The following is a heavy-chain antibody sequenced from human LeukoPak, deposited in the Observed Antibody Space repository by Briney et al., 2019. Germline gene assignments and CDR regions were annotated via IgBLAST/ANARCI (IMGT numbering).Heavy chain of an antibody. D-gene: IGHD2-15*01. J-gene: IGHJ4*02. CDR3: AKTIVVVVAAIDY. Sequence: ASVKVSCKASGGTFSSYAISWVRQAPGQGLEWMGRIIPILGIANYAQKFQGRVTITADKSTSTAYMELSSLRSEDTAVYYCAKTIVVVVAAIDYWGQGTLVTVSS. V-gene: IGHV1-69*04. CDR1: GGTFSSYA. CDR2: IIPILGIA.